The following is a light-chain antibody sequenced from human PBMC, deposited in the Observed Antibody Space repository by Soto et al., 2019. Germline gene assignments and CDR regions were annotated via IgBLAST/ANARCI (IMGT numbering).Light chain of an antibody. J-gene: IGLJ1*01. CDR2: SVT. Sequence: QSVLTQPASVSGSPGQSITISCTGTSSDVGAYNSVSWYQQHPDKAPKLIIFSVTSRTSGLSDRLSGSKSDNTASLTISGLRTEDEADYYCSSATSSSTYLFGTGTKVTVL. CDR1: SSDVGAYNS. V-gene: IGLV2-14*03. CDR3: SSATSSSTYL.